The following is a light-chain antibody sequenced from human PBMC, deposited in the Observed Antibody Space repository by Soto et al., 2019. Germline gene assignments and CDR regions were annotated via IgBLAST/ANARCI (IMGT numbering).Light chain of an antibody. CDR3: QQYDTLPPEFT. CDR1: QDISKY. J-gene: IGKJ3*01. CDR2: GAS. Sequence: DIQMTQSPSSLSASVGDRVTITCQASQDISKYLNWYQHKPGKAPKLLIYGASNLEAGVPSRFSGSGSGTDFTFTISSLQPEDIATYYCQQYDTLPPEFTFGPGTKVDLK. V-gene: IGKV1-33*01.